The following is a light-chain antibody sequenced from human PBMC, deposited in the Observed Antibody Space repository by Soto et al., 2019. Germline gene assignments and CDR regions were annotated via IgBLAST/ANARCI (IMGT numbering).Light chain of an antibody. CDR1: QSVSSSY. Sequence: EIVLTQSPGTLSLSPGERATLSCRASQSVSSSYLAWYQQKPGQAPRLLIYGASSRATGIPDRFSGSGSGTDFTLTISRLEPEDFAVYYCQQYGSSPPVIFTFGPGTKVDIK. CDR2: GAS. V-gene: IGKV3-20*01. J-gene: IGKJ3*01. CDR3: QQYGSSPPVIFT.